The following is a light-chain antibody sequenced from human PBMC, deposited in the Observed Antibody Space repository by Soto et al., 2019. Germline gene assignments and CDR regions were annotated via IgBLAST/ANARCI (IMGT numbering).Light chain of an antibody. J-gene: IGLJ1*01. CDR3: AAWDDSLSGHYV. CDR2: DNN. Sequence: QSVLTQPPSVSAAPGQKVTISCSGSSSNIGNNYVSWYQQLPGTAPKLLIYDNNKRPSGIPDRFSGSKSGTSASLAISGLRSEDEADYYCAAWDDSLSGHYVFGTGTKVTVL. V-gene: IGLV1-51*01. CDR1: SSNIGNNY.